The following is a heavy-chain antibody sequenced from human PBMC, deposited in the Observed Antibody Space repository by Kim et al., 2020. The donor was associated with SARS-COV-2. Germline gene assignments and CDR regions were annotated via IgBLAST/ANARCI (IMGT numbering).Heavy chain of an antibody. D-gene: IGHD3-3*01. V-gene: IGHV1-2*06. CDR2: INPNSGGT. CDR3: ASFDFWSGYYPNAFDI. J-gene: IGHJ3*02. Sequence: ASVKVSCKASGYTFTGYYMHWVRQAPGQGLEWMGRINPNSGGTNYAQKFQGRVTMTRDTSISTAYMELSRLRSDDTAVYYCASFDFWSGYYPNAFDIWGQGTMVTVSS. CDR1: GYTFTGYY.